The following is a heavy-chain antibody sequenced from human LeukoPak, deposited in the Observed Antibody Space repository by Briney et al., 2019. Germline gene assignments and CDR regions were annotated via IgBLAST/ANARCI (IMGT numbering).Heavy chain of an antibody. CDR3: ARPFWSGYSIYYYYYMDV. D-gene: IGHD3-3*01. Sequence: PGGSLRLSCAASGFTFSSYNMMWVRQAPGKGLEWASSISTISSYIYYADSVKGRFTISRDNAKNSLFLQMNNLRAEDTAVYYCARPFWSGYSIYYYYYMDVWGKGTTVTVSS. CDR2: ISTISSYI. CDR1: GFTFSSYN. J-gene: IGHJ6*03. V-gene: IGHV3-21*01.